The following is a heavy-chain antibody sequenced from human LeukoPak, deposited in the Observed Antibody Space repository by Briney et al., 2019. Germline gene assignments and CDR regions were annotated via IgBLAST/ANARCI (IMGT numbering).Heavy chain of an antibody. J-gene: IGHJ4*02. CDR2: ISGSGGST. V-gene: IGHV3-23*01. CDR3: AKIGYSYEYCY. Sequence: GGSLRLSCAASGFTVSSNYMSWVRQAPGKGLEWVSAISGSGGSTYYADSVKGRFTISRDNSKNMLYLQMNSLRAEDTAVYYCAKIGYSYEYCYWGQGTLVTVSS. D-gene: IGHD5-18*01. CDR1: GFTVSSNY.